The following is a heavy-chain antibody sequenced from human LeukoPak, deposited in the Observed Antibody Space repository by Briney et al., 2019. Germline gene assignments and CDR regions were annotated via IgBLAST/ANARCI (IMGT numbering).Heavy chain of an antibody. CDR3: ASGEPRYNWFDP. Sequence: ASVKVSCKASGYAFTRHYMHWVRQAPGQGLEWMGLINPSGSSTIYAQKFQGRVTMTRDMSTSTDYMELSSLRSEDTAVYYCASGEPRYNWFDPWGQGTLVTVSS. J-gene: IGHJ5*02. CDR2: INPSGSST. D-gene: IGHD1-26*01. V-gene: IGHV1-46*01. CDR1: GYAFTRHY.